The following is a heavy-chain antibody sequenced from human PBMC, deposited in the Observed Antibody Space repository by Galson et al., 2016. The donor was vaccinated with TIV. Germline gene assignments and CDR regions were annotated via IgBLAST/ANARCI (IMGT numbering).Heavy chain of an antibody. CDR3: ARQGSYDFWRGHNNYYYYAMDV. D-gene: IGHD3-3*01. CDR1: GYNFTNYW. CDR2: IDPEDSYT. Sequence: QSGAEVKKPGESLRISRKTSGYNFTNYWIIWVRQVPGKGLEWVGRIDPEDSYTEYISSFQGHVTISSDQSIATSYLQWKSLKASDTAIYYCARQGSYDFWRGHNNYYYYAMDVWGQGTAVVVSS. V-gene: IGHV5-10-1*01. J-gene: IGHJ6*02.